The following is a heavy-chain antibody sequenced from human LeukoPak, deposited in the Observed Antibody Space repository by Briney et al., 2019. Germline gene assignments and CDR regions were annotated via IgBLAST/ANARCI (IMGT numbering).Heavy chain of an antibody. Sequence: PPQTLSPTSALYGGSPSGFYWSWNRHPPGNWLEWNGEINHSVSTNYNPSLKRRATISEDTSPHQFSRNLSSVTAADTAVYYGARSGYNPRGNFGYWGQGTLVTVSS. V-gene: IGHV4-34*01. CDR3: ARSGYNPRGNFGY. CDR2: INHSVST. J-gene: IGHJ4*02. CDR1: GGSPSGFY. D-gene: IGHD5-12*01.